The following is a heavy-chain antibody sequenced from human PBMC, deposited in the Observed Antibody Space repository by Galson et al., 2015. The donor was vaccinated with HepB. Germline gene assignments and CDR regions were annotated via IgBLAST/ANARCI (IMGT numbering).Heavy chain of an antibody. Sequence: SLRLSCAASGLTFGAYEMNWVRQAPGKGLEWISYISSNDYMIYYAESVKGRFTVSRDNARDSLYLQMNSLRVEDTAVYYCVRDDALWSWYFDSWGQGILVTVSS. V-gene: IGHV3-48*03. CDR3: VRDDALWSWYFDS. CDR1: GLTFGAYE. D-gene: IGHD3-10*01. CDR2: ISSNDYMI. J-gene: IGHJ4*02.